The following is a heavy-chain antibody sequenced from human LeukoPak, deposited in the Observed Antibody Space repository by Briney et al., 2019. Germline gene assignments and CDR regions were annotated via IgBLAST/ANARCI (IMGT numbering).Heavy chain of an antibody. CDR3: VRGGIRVSGIDAFDI. D-gene: IGHD5/OR15-5a*01. J-gene: IGHJ3*02. CDR2: IGIGDDT. Sequence: QSGGSLRLSCAASGFTFRDYDMHWVRQAPERGLEWVSAIGIGDDTHYPDSVKGRFTISRENAKNSLYLQMSSLRDGDTAMYYCVRGGIRVSGIDAFDIWGQGTMVTVSS. CDR1: GFTFRDYD. V-gene: IGHV3-13*01.